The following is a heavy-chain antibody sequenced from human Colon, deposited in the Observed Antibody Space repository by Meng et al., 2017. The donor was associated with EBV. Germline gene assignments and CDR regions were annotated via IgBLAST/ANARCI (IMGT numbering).Heavy chain of an antibody. Sequence: HGWGGGLLKPSETLSLTCAVNGGSLSGAYWNWIRQPPGKGLEWIGEIIHGGSPSYNPSLKSRVTISIDTSKNQLSLMLSSVTAADTAVYYCARRPTGIDYWGQGTLVTVSS. CDR2: IIHGGSP. V-gene: IGHV4-34*12. CDR3: ARRPTGIDY. J-gene: IGHJ4*02. D-gene: IGHD2-8*02. CDR1: GGSLSGAY.